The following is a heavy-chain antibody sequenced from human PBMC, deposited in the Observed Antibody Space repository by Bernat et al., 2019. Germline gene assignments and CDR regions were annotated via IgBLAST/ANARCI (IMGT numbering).Heavy chain of an antibody. CDR1: GYSISSSNG. J-gene: IGHJ4*02. D-gene: IGHD3-16*01. CDR2: IYYSGST. CDR3: ARIGEITGFDY. Sequence: QVQLQESGPGLVKPSDTLSLTCAVSGYSISSSNGWGGIRQPPGKGLGGIGYIYYSGSTYYNPSLKSRVTMSVDTSKNQFSLKLSSVTAVDTAVYYCARIGEITGFDYWGQGTLVTVSS. V-gene: IGHV4-28*01.